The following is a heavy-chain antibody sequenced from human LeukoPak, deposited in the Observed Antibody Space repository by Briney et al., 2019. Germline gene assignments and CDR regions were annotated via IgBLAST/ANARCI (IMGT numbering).Heavy chain of an antibody. CDR1: GFTFSSYA. CDR2: ISGSGGST. CDR3: AKGYSGYDYAFDI. V-gene: IGHV3-23*01. D-gene: IGHD5-12*01. Sequence: GGSLRLSCAASGFTFSSYAMSWVRQAPGKGLEWVSAISGSGGSTYYADSVKGRFTISRDNPKNTLYLQMNSLRAEDTAVYYCAKGYSGYDYAFDIWGQGTMVTVSS. J-gene: IGHJ3*02.